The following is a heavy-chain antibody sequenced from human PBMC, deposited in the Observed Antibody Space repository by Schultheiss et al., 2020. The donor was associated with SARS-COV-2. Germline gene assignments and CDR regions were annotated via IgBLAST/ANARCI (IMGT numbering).Heavy chain of an antibody. CDR1: GFTFSSYS. V-gene: IGHV3-66*01. CDR2: IYSGGST. Sequence: GGSLRLSCAASGFTFSSYSMNWVRQAPGKGLEWVSVIYSGGSTYYADSVKGRFTISRDNAKNSLYLQMNSLRDEDTAVYYCARDGSLMDVWGQGTTVTVSS. J-gene: IGHJ6*02. CDR3: ARDGSLMDV.